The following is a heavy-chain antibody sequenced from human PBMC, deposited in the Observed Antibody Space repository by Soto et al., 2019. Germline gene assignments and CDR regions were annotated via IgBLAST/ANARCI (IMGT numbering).Heavy chain of an antibody. Sequence: QVQLVQSGAEVKKPGSSVKVSCKASGGTFSSYTISWVRQAPGQGHEWMGRIIPILGIANYAQKFQGRVTITADKSTSTAYMELSSLRSEYTAVYYCAKGGVDCSSTSCYYWYFDLWGRGTLVTVSS. CDR3: AKGGVDCSSTSCYYWYFDL. D-gene: IGHD2-2*01. J-gene: IGHJ2*01. CDR1: GGTFSSYT. CDR2: IIPILGIA. V-gene: IGHV1-69*02.